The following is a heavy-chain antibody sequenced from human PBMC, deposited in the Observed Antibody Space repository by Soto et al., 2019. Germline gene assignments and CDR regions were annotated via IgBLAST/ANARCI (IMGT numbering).Heavy chain of an antibody. V-gene: IGHV3-23*01. CDR2: ITRSGGRP. D-gene: IGHD2-8*01. CDR3: AKARCTTSDCYVPDY. CDR1: GFSFSSFT. J-gene: IGHJ4*02. Sequence: EVQLLESGGGLVHPGGSLRLSCLASGFSFSSFTMAWVRQAPGKGLEWVSAITRSGGRPSYADSVQGRFSISRDNPSNTLYLQMNSLRGEDTAVYYCAKARCTTSDCYVPDYWGQGTLVIVSS.